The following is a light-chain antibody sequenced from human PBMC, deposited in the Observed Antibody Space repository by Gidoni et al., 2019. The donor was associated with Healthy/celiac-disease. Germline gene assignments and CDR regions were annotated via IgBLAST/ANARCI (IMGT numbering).Light chain of an antibody. CDR2: GAS. Sequence: EIVLTQSPGTLSLSPGERATLSCRASQSVSSSYLAWYQQKPGQAPRLLIYGASSRATGIPDRFSGSGSGTDFTLTISRLEPEEFAVYYCQQYGSSLTWTFGQXTKVEIK. CDR3: QQYGSSLTWT. V-gene: IGKV3-20*01. CDR1: QSVSSSY. J-gene: IGKJ1*01.